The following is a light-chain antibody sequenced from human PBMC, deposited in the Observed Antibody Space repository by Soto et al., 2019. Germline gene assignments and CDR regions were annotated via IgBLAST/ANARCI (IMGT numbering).Light chain of an antibody. V-gene: IGKV3-15*01. J-gene: IGKJ4*01. CDR2: GAS. CDR1: QSVSSN. CDR3: QQYDNSPLT. Sequence: EIVMTQSPATLTVSPGERATLSCRASQSVSSNLAWYQQKPGQAPRLLLYGASTRATGIADRFSGSGSGTDFTLTISRLEPEDFAVYYCQQYDNSPLTFGGGTKVDIK.